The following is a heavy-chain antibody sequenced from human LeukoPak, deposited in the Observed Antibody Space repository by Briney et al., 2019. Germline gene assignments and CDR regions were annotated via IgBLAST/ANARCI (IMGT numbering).Heavy chain of an antibody. CDR2: IYSGGST. V-gene: IGHV3-53*01. CDR1: GFTVSSNY. CDR3: ARGPLYYYYYGMDV. Sequence: GGSLRLSCAASGFTVSSNYMSWVRQAPGKGLEWVSVIYSGGSTYYADSVKGRFTISRDNSKNTLYLQMNSLRAEDTAVCYCARGPLYYYYYGMDVWGQGTTVTVSS. J-gene: IGHJ6*02.